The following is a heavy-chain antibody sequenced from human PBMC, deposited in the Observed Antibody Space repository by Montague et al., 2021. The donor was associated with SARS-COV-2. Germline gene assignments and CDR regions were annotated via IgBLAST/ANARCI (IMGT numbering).Heavy chain of an antibody. Sequence: SETLSLTCTVSGGSISSYYWSWIRQPPGKGLEWIGYIYYSGSTNYSPSLKSRVTISVDTSKNQFSLKLSSVTAADTAVYYCAREESGFDYYYGMDVWGQGTTVTVSS. J-gene: IGHJ6*02. CDR1: GGSISSYY. CDR3: AREESGFDYYYGMDV. D-gene: IGHD3-3*01. V-gene: IGHV4-59*01. CDR2: IYYSGST.